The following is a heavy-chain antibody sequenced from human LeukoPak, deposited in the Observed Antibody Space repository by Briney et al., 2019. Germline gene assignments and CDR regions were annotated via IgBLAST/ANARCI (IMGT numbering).Heavy chain of an antibody. D-gene: IGHD6-13*01. V-gene: IGHV4-59*08. Sequence: SETLSLTCTVSGGSISSYYWSWIRQPPGKGLEWIGYTYYSGSTNYNPSLKSRVTISVDTSKNQFSLKLSSVTAADTAVYYCARRGYSSSWYEYGAYDYWGQGTLVTVSS. CDR1: GGSISSYY. CDR3: ARRGYSSSWYEYGAYDY. J-gene: IGHJ4*02. CDR2: TYYSGST.